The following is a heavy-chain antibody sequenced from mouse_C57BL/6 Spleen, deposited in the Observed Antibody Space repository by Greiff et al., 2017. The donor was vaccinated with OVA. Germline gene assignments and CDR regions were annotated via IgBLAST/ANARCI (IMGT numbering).Heavy chain of an antibody. CDR1: GYSITSGYY. CDR2: ISYDGSN. D-gene: IGHD2-5*01. Sequence: EVKLMESGPGLVKPSQSLSLTCSVTGYSITSGYYWNWIRQFPGNKLEWMGYISYDGSNNYNPSLKNRISITRDTSKNQFFLKLNSVTTEDTATYYCARGDYYSNPFAYWGQGTLVTVSA. V-gene: IGHV3-6*01. J-gene: IGHJ3*01. CDR3: ARGDYYSNPFAY.